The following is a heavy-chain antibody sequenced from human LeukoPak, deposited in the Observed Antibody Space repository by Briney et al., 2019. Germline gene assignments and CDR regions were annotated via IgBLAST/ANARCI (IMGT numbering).Heavy chain of an antibody. Sequence: GGSLRLSCAASGFTFSSYGMHWVRQAPGKGLEWVAVISYDGSNKYYADSVKGRFTISRDNSKNTLYLQMNSLRAEDMAVYYCALLVFDYWGQGTLVTVSS. CDR1: GFTFSSYG. CDR2: ISYDGSNK. D-gene: IGHD2-15*01. V-gene: IGHV3-30*03. CDR3: ALLVFDY. J-gene: IGHJ4*02.